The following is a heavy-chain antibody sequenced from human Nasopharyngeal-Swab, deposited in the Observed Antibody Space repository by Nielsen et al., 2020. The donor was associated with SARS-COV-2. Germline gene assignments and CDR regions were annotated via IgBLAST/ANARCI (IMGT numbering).Heavy chain of an antibody. J-gene: IGHJ3*02. CDR2: IYSGGST. Sequence: GESLKISCAASGFTVSSNYMSWVRQAPGKGLEWVSVIYSGGSTYYADSVKGRFTISRHNSKNTLYLQMNSLRAEDTAVYYCARDGGIMRAFDIWGQGTMVTVSS. CDR3: ARDGGIMRAFDI. D-gene: IGHD1-14*01. CDR1: GFTVSSNY. V-gene: IGHV3-53*04.